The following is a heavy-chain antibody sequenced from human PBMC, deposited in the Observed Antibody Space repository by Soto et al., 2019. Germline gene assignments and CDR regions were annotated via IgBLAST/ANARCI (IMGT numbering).Heavy chain of an antibody. V-gene: IGHV1-69*02. D-gene: IGHD3-10*01. CDR1: GDTFTFYS. CDR3: ASSYGSGYRAFDY. J-gene: IGHJ4*02. CDR2: INLFLSMS. Sequence: QVQLVQSGAEVKRPGSSVKVSCKASGDTFTFYSITWGRQAPGLGLEWMGRINLFLSMSNYAQRFQGRVTMTADKSTSTAYMELSSLRSEDTAIYYCASSYGSGYRAFDYWGQGALVTVSS.